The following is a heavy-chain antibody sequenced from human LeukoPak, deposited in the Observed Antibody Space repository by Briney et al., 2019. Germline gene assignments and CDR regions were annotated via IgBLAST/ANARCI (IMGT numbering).Heavy chain of an antibody. CDR3: AREPDA. Sequence: SETLSLTCTVSGDSISGSNYHWGWIRQPPGKGLEWLGTVHHTGRAFYNPSLRRRTNVSVDTSKNQFSLKQTSVTAADTAVYYCAREPDAGGQGTLVTVSS. CDR2: VHHTGRA. V-gene: IGHV4-39*07. CDR1: GDSISGSNYH. J-gene: IGHJ5*02.